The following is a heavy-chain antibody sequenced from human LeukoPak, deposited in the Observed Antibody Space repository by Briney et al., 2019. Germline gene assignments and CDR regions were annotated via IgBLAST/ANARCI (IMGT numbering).Heavy chain of an antibody. CDR1: GFTFSSSA. Sequence: GGSLRLSCSASGFTFSSSAMHWVRQAPGKGLECVSAISNNGGGTYYADSVKGRFTISRDNSKNTLYLQMSSLRAEDTAVYYCVKAPFVDYWGQGTLVTVSS. CDR3: VKAPFVDY. D-gene: IGHD2/OR15-2a*01. V-gene: IGHV3-64D*06. J-gene: IGHJ4*02. CDR2: ISNNGGGT.